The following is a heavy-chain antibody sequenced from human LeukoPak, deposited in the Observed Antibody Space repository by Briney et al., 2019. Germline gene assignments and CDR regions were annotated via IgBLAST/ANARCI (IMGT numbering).Heavy chain of an antibody. CDR1: GGSISSSSYY. Sequence: SETLSLTCTVSGGSISSSSYYWGWIRQPPGKGLEWIGSIYYSGSTYYNPSLKSRVTISVDTSKNQFSLKLSSVTAADTAVYYCARLPTVVTPIDAFDIWGQGTMVTVSS. J-gene: IGHJ3*02. V-gene: IGHV4-39*01. CDR2: IYYSGST. D-gene: IGHD4-23*01. CDR3: ARLPTVVTPIDAFDI.